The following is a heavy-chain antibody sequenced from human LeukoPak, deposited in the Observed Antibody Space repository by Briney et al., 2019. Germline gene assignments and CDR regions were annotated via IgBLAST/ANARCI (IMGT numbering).Heavy chain of an antibody. CDR2: IYYSGST. D-gene: IGHD5-12*01. V-gene: IGHV4-30-4*01. CDR1: GGSISSGDYY. J-gene: IGHJ4*02. Sequence: SETLSLTCTVSGGSISSGDYYWSWIRQPPGKGLEWIGYIYYSGSTYYNPSLKSRVTISVDTSKNQFSLKLSSVTAADTAVYYCARESLIVATLGGYYFDYWGQGTLVTVSS. CDR3: ARESLIVATLGGYYFDY.